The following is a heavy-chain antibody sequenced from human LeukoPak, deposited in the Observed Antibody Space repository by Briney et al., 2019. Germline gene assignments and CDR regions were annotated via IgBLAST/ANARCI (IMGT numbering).Heavy chain of an antibody. CDR3: ARELAGRSYFDY. D-gene: IGHD1-26*01. CDR2: INPNSGGT. CDR1: GYTFIGYY. Sequence: ASVKVSCKASGYTFIGYYMHWVRQAPGKGLEWMGWINPNSGGTNYAQRFQGRVTMTRDTSISTAYMELSRLRSDDTAVYYCARELAGRSYFDYWGQGTLVTVSS. J-gene: IGHJ4*02. V-gene: IGHV1-2*02.